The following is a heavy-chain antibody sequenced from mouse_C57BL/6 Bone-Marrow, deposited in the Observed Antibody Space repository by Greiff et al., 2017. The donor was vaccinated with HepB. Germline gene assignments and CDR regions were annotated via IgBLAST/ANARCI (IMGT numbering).Heavy chain of an antibody. Sequence: EVQVVESGGGLVKPGGSLKLSCAASGFTFSSYAMSWVRQTPEKRLEWVATISDGGSYTYYPDNVKGRFTISRDNAKNNLYLQMSHLKSEDTAMYYCARDWDEAYWGQGTLVTVSA. D-gene: IGHD4-1*01. J-gene: IGHJ3*01. V-gene: IGHV5-4*01. CDR2: ISDGGSYT. CDR3: ARDWDEAY. CDR1: GFTFSSYA.